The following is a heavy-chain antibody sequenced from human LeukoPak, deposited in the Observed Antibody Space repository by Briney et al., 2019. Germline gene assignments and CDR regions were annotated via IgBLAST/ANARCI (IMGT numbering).Heavy chain of an antibody. CDR3: AKDGSGSYDY. CDR2: MNPNSGNT. Sequence: ASVKVSCKASGYTFTTYDINWVRQATGQGLEWMGWMNPNSGNTGYAQKFQGRVIMTRNTSISTAYMELSSLRFDDTAVYYCAKDGSGSYDYWGQGTLVTVSS. J-gene: IGHJ4*02. CDR1: GYTFTTYD. D-gene: IGHD3-10*01. V-gene: IGHV1-8*01.